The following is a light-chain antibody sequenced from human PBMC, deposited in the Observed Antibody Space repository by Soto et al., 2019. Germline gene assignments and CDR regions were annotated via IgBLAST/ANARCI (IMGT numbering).Light chain of an antibody. CDR3: SSYTSSSTYV. CDR1: SSDVGGYNY. V-gene: IGLV2-14*01. Sequence: QSALTQPASVSGSPGQSITISCTGTSSDVGGYNYVSWYQQHPGKAPKLMIYDVINRPSGVSNRFSGSKSGNTASLTISGLQAEDEADYYCSSYTSSSTYVFGTGTQRTVL. CDR2: DVI. J-gene: IGLJ1*01.